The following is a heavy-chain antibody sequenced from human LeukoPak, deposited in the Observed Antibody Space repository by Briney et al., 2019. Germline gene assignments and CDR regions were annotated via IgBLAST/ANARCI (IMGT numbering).Heavy chain of an antibody. CDR3: ARVGPAAYLDY. Sequence: ASVKVSCKASGYTFTCYYMHWVRQAPGQGLEWMEWINPNSGGTNYAQKFQGRVTMTRDTSTSTVYMELSSLRSEDTAVYYCARVGPAAYLDYWGQGTLVTVSS. J-gene: IGHJ4*02. V-gene: IGHV1-2*02. CDR1: GYTFTCYY. CDR2: INPNSGGT. D-gene: IGHD3-16*01.